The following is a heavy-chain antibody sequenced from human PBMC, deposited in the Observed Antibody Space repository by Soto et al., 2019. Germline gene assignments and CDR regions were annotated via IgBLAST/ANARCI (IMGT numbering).Heavy chain of an antibody. CDR3: ARHKTAKQWPPQNHDAFDI. V-gene: IGHV4-39*01. CDR2: IYYSGST. CDR1: GGSISSSSYY. Sequence: QLQLQESGPGLVKPSETLSLTCTVSGGSISSSSYYWGWIRQPPGKGLEWIGSIYYSGSTYYNPSLKSRVTISVDTSKNQFSLKLSSVTAADTAVYYCARHKTAKQWPPQNHDAFDIWGQGTMVTVSS. D-gene: IGHD6-19*01. J-gene: IGHJ3*02.